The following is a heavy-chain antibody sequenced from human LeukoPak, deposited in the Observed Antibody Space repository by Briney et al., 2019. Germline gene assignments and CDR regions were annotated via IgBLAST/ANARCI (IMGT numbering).Heavy chain of an antibody. CDR2: IIPIFGTA. D-gene: IGHD3-22*01. V-gene: IGHV1-69*06. CDR3: AQGGYSNYYYYYMDV. Sequence: SVKVSCKASGGTFSSYAISWVRQAPGQGLEWMGGIIPIFGTANYAQKFQGRVTITADKSTSTAYMELSSLRSEDTAVYYCAQGGYSNYYYYYMDVWGKGATVTVSS. CDR1: GGTFSSYA. J-gene: IGHJ6*03.